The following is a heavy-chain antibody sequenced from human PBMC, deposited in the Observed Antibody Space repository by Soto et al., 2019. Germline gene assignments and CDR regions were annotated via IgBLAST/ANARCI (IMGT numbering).Heavy chain of an antibody. D-gene: IGHD3-22*01. V-gene: IGHV1-69*01. J-gene: IGHJ3*02. CDR3: ARESYYDSSGYGDAFDI. Sequence: QVQLVQSGAEVKKPGSSVKVSCKASGGTFSSYAISWVRQAPGQGLEWMGGIIPIFGTANYAQKFQGRVTITADESTSTAYIELSSLRSEDTAVYYCARESYYDSSGYGDAFDIWGQGTMVTVSS. CDR1: GGTFSSYA. CDR2: IIPIFGTA.